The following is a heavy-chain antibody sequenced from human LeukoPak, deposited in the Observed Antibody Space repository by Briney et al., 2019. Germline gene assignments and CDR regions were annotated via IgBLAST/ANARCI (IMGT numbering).Heavy chain of an antibody. V-gene: IGHV4-38-2*02. CDR2: IYHSGST. CDR3: ARTAAAGTLRDY. J-gene: IGHJ4*02. D-gene: IGHD6-13*01. Sequence: TTSETLSLTCTVSGYSISSGYYWGWIRQPPGKGLEWIGSIYHSGSTYYNPSLKSRVTISVDTSKNQFSLKLSSVTAADTAVYYCARTAAAGTLRDYWGQGTLVTVSS. CDR1: GYSISSGYY.